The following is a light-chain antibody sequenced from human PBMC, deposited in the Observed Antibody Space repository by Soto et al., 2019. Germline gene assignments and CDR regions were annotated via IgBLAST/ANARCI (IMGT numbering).Light chain of an antibody. CDR2: GNS. V-gene: IGLV1-40*01. CDR1: SSNIGAGYD. CDR3: QSYDSSLSGVV. Sequence: QSVLTQPPSVSGAPGQRVTISCTGSSSNIGAGYDVHWYRQLPGTAPKLLIYGNSNRTSGVPDRFSGSKSGTSAYLAITGLQAKDEAEYYCQSYDSSLSGVVFGGGTKLTVL. J-gene: IGLJ2*01.